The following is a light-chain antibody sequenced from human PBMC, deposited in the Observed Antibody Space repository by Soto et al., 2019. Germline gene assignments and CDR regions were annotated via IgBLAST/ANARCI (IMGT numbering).Light chain of an antibody. CDR3: KQYGSSPGT. J-gene: IGKJ1*01. CDR1: QSVSSSY. CDR2: GAS. Sequence: EIVLTQSSGTLSLSPGERATLSCSAIQSVSSSYLAWYQQKPGQAPRLLIYGASSRATGIPDRFSGSGSGTDFTLTISRLEPEDFAVYYCKQYGSSPGTFGQGTKV. V-gene: IGKV3-20*01.